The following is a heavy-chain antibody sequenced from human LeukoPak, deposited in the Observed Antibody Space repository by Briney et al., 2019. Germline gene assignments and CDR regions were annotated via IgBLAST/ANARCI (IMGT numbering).Heavy chain of an antibody. CDR3: AKSPTVDAAFDI. V-gene: IGHV3-23*01. CDR2: IGYTGDST. Sequence: GGSLRLSCAASGFTFSSYAMNWVRQAPGKGLEWVSGIGYTGDSTFYADSVKGRFAVSRDSSKNTLFLHMNSLRAEDTALYYCAKSPTVDAAFDIWGQGTMVTVSS. J-gene: IGHJ3*02. CDR1: GFTFSSYA. D-gene: IGHD4-23*01.